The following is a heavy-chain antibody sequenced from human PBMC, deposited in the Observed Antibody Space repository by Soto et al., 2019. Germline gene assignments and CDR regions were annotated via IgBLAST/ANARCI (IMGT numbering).Heavy chain of an antibody. CDR1: GGSISDSDW. V-gene: IGHV4-4*02. CDR3: ARESEDLTSNFDY. J-gene: IGHJ4*02. Sequence: SETLSLTCVVSGGSISDSDWWSWVRQPPGKGLEWIGEIFHSGSTNYNPSLKSRVTMSVDKSKNQFSLKLNSVTAEDTAVYYCARESEDLTSNFDYWGQGTLVTVSS. CDR2: IFHSGST.